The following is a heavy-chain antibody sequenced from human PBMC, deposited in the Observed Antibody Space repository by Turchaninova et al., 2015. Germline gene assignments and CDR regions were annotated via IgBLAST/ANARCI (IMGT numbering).Heavy chain of an antibody. D-gene: IGHD2-15*01. CDR1: GFTFSNQW. CDR2: INQDGSQK. Sequence: EVHLVGSGGDLVLPGGSLRLSCAASGFTFSNQWMTWVRQSPGKGLWGVATINQDGSQKSFVDSXXGRXXXSRXXXKNSLYLQXXSLXXXDTGLYYXXTYCMSPRCLGPRFXXWGQGXLVTVSS. CDR3: XTYCMSPRCLGPRFXX. J-gene: IGHJ4*02. V-gene: IGHV3-7*01.